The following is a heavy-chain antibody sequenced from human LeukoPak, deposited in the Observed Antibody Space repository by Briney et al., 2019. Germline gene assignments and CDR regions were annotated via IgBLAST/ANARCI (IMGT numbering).Heavy chain of an antibody. V-gene: IGHV1-69*13. D-gene: IGHD2-2*01. CDR1: GGTFSSYA. Sequence: ASVKVSCKASGGTFSSYAISWVRQAPGQGLEWMGGIIPIFGTANYAQKFQGRVTITADASTSTAYMELSSLRSEDTAVYYCARDRGDVVVPAAMHYWGQGTLVTVSS. J-gene: IGHJ4*02. CDR3: ARDRGDVVVPAAMHY. CDR2: IIPIFGTA.